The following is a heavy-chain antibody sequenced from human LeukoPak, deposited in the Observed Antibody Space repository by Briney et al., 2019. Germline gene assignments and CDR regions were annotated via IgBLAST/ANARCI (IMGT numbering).Heavy chain of an antibody. D-gene: IGHD3-10*01. CDR1: EFTFSSYS. Sequence: GGSLRLSCAASEFTFSSYSMNWVRQAPGKGLEWVSFTDTSGRYVYYGDSVKGRFTISRDNAKNLLFLQMNGLRAEDTALYYCARGRSITLLRGVAMSDGFDIWGQGAMVAVSS. V-gene: IGHV3-21*06. J-gene: IGHJ3*02. CDR3: ARGRSITLLRGVAMSDGFDI. CDR2: TDTSGRYV.